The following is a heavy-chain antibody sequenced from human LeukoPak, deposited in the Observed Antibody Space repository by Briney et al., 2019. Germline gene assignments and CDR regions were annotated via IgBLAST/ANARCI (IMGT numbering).Heavy chain of an antibody. V-gene: IGHV1-18*01. J-gene: IGHJ6*02. Sequence: ASVKVSCKASGFTFNDYGISWVRQAPGQGLEWMGWINSYNGNTNYAQNVQGRVTMTIDTSTSIAYMELRSLRSDDTAVYYCARDLKGYCVGSSCDKRGYYNYGIDVWGQGTTVTVSS. CDR3: ARDLKGYCVGSSCDKRGYYNYGIDV. CDR2: INSYNGNT. CDR1: GFTFNDYG. D-gene: IGHD2-2*02.